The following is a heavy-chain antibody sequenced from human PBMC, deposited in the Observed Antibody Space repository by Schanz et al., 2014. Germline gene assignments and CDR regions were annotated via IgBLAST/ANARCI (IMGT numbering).Heavy chain of an antibody. V-gene: IGHV3-30*02. CDR3: GRRGRQQVAPQDYHYGMDV. J-gene: IGHJ6*02. CDR1: GFNFHYYG. D-gene: IGHD6-13*01. CDR2: IQLDGSEI. Sequence: QVLLVESGGGVVQPGGSLRVSCAASGFNFHYYGMHWVRQAPGNGPEWVAFIQLDGSEIYYTDSVKGRFTVSRDNSRNILYLEMNSLRPEDTAVYYCGRRGRQQVAPQDYHYGMDVWGQGTTVSVSS.